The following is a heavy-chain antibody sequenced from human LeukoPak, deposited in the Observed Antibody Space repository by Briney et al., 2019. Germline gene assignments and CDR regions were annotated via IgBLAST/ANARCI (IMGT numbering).Heavy chain of an antibody. CDR2: ISNSGTST. Sequence: GGSLRLSCAASGFTFSSYAMSWVRQAPGKGLEWVSAISNSGTSTYYADSVKGRFTISRDNSKNTLYLQMNSLRAEDTAVYFCAKRGPSRDFDYWGQGTLVTVSS. D-gene: IGHD3-16*01. V-gene: IGHV3-23*01. CDR3: AKRGPSRDFDY. J-gene: IGHJ4*02. CDR1: GFTFSSYA.